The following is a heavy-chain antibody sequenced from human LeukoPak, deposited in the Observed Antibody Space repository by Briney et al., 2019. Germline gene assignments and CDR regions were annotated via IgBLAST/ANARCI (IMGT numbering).Heavy chain of an antibody. V-gene: IGHV4-39*07. Sequence: PSETLSLTCTVSGGSISSSSYYWGWIRQPPGKGLEWIGSIYYSGSTYYNPSLKSRVTISVDTSRNQFSLKLSSVTAADTAVYYCAREPSDILTWKDLYYFDYWGQGTLVTVSS. CDR1: GGSISSSSYY. J-gene: IGHJ4*02. D-gene: IGHD3-9*01. CDR3: AREPSDILTWKDLYYFDY. CDR2: IYYSGST.